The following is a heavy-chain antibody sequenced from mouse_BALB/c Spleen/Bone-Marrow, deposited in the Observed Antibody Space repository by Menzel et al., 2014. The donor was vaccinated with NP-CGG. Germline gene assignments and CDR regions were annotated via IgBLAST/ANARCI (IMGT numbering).Heavy chain of an antibody. J-gene: IGHJ1*01. D-gene: IGHD2-14*01. V-gene: IGHV14-3*02. CDR1: GLNIKDTY. Sequence: LQHQQSRAEPVKRGASLKLSCTASGLNIKDTYMHWVKQRPEQALVRIGRIDPANGNTKYDPKFQGKATITADTSSNTTYLHLSSLTSEATAVYYCPSYRYAWYLVVWDAGATVASSS. CDR3: PSYRYAWYLVV. CDR2: IDPANGNT.